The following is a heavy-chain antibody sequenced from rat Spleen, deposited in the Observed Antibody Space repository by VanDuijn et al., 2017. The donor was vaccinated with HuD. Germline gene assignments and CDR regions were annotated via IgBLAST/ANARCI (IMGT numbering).Heavy chain of an antibody. V-gene: IGHV5-17*01. D-gene: IGHD1-11*01. CDR1: GFTFSDYA. Sequence: EVQLVESGGGLVQPGRSLKFSCAASGFTFSDYAMAWVRQAPKKGLEWVATISPSGGSTYYRDSVKGRFTISRENVKATLYLQMDSLRSEDTATYYCATTPEGYFDYWGQGVMVTVSS. CDR2: ISPSGGST. J-gene: IGHJ2*01. CDR3: ATTPEGYFDY.